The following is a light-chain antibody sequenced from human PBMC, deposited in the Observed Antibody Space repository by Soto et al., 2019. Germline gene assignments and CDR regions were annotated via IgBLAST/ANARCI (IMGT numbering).Light chain of an antibody. CDR2: KTS. CDR1: QSLVFSDGNTY. CDR3: VQDTHCPRS. Sequence: DVVLTQSPLSLPVTLGQPASISCRSSQSLVFSDGNTYLHWFQQRPGQSPRRLSYKTSNRDSEVPDRFSGSGSGTDFTLKISRVEAEDVGIYYGVQDTHCPRSFGQGPEVVIK. J-gene: IGKJ1*01. V-gene: IGKV2-30*01.